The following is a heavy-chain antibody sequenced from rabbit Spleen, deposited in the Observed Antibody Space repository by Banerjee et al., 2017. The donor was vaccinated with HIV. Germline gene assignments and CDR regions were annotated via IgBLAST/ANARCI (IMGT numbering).Heavy chain of an antibody. CDR1: RFSFSSGYA. CDR2: IYTGSSGST. CDR3: ARFDTTYDYFTF. D-gene: IGHD6-1*01. Sequence: QSLEESGGDLVKPGASLTLTCTASRFSFSSGYAICWVRQAPGKGLEWIACIYTGSSGSTYYASWAKGRFTITKTSSTTVTLQMTSLTAADTATYFCARFDTTYDYFTFWGQGTLVTVS. J-gene: IGHJ3*01. V-gene: IGHV1S40*01.